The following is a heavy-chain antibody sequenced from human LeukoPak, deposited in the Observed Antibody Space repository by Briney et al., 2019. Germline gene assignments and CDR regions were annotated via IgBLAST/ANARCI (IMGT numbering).Heavy chain of an antibody. CDR2: ISYDGSNK. CDR3: AKSALWFGEEYYGMDV. Sequence: GGSLRLSCAASGFTFSSYGMHWVRQAPGKGLEWVAVISYDGSNKYYADSVKGRFTISRDNSKNTLYLQMNSLRAEDTAVYYCAKSALWFGEEYYGMDVWGQGTTVTVSS. V-gene: IGHV3-30*18. J-gene: IGHJ6*02. CDR1: GFTFSSYG. D-gene: IGHD3-10*01.